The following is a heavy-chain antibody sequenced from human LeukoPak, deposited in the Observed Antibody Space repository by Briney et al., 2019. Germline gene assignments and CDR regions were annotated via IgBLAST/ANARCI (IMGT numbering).Heavy chain of an antibody. CDR3: ARHKATHSGSYTAFDI. J-gene: IGHJ3*02. CDR2: IYYSGST. V-gene: IGHV4-39*01. CDR1: GGSISSSSYY. Sequence: SETLSLTCTVSGGSISSSSYYWGWIRQPPGKGLEWIGSIYYSGSTYYNPSLKSRVTISVDTSKNQFSLKLSSVTAADTAVYYCARHKATHSGSYTAFDIWGQGTMVTVSS. D-gene: IGHD1-26*01.